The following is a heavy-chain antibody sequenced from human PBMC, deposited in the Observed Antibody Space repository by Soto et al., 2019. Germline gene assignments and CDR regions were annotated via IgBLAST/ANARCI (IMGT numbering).Heavy chain of an antibody. D-gene: IGHD2-8*01. CDR1: GFSFSSDD. CDR2: ISGGGGSA. CDR3: AKEDDAWTNGHFDI. J-gene: IGHJ3*02. V-gene: IGHV3-23*01. Sequence: GGSLRLSCAASGFSFSSDDMSWVRQAPGKGLEWVSGISGGGGSAYYADSVKGRFTISRDNSKNTLYVQMNSLRAEDTAIYYCAKEDDAWTNGHFDIWGQGTMVTVSS.